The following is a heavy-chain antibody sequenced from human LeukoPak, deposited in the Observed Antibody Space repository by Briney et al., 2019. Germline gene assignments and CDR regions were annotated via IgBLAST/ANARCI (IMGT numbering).Heavy chain of an antibody. V-gene: IGHV4-59*01. CDR3: ARVVSSPRDYYYGMDV. CDR2: IYYSGST. Sequence: PSETLSLTCTVSGGSISSYYWSWIRQPPGKGLEWIGYIYYSGSTNYNPSLKSRVTISVDTSKNQFSLKLSSVTAADTAVYYCARVVSSPRDYYYGMDVWGQGTTVTVSS. J-gene: IGHJ6*02. D-gene: IGHD4-23*01. CDR1: GGSISSYY.